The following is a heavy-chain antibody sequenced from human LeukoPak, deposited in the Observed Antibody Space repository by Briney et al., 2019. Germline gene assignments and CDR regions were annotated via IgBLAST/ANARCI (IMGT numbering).Heavy chain of an antibody. CDR1: GGSFSGYY. CDR2: INHSGST. D-gene: IGHD6-13*01. CDR3: ARGDYNSSSGY. Sequence: KPSETLSLTCAVYGGSFSGYYWSWIRQPPGKGLEWIGEINHSGSTNYNPSLKSRVTISVDTSKNQFSLKLSSVTAADTAVYYCARGDYNSSSGYWSQGTLVTVSS. J-gene: IGHJ4*02. V-gene: IGHV4-34*01.